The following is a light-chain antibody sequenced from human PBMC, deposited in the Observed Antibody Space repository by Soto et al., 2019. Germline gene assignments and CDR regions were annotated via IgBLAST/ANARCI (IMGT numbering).Light chain of an antibody. V-gene: IGKV3-20*01. J-gene: IGKJ2*01. CDR1: QSVTHNY. Sequence: EVVLTQSPGTLSLAPGERATLSCRASQSVTHNYIAWYQQKPGQATRLLIYGVSSRATGIPDRFSGSRSDTDFTLTIGRLEPEDSAVYYCQNYGSSPPMYTFGQGTKVEIK. CDR3: QNYGSSPPMYT. CDR2: GVS.